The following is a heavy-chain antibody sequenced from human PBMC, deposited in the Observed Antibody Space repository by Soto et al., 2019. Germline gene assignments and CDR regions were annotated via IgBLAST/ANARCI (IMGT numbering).Heavy chain of an antibody. CDR2: IYYSGST. J-gene: IGHJ6*03. CDR3: AREVPAAMGGVPYYYMDV. V-gene: IGHV4-31*11. CDR1: GGSLSSGNFY. D-gene: IGHD2-2*01. Sequence: QVQLQESGPGLVRPSQTLSLTCAVSGGSLSSGNFYWNWIRQHPGKGLEWIGYIYYSGSTYYTPSLNSRVTLSVDTSNNQFSLKLGSVTAADTAVYYCAREVPAAMGGVPYYYMDVWGKGTTVTVSS.